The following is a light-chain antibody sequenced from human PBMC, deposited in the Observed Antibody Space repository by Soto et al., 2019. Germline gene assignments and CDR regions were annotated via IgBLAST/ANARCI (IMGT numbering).Light chain of an antibody. CDR1: QSISYF. V-gene: IGKV1-39*01. CDR2: AAS. CDR3: QQTYSVPFT. Sequence: DIQMTQSPSSLSASVGDRVTITCRASQSISYFLNWYQQKSGTAPKLLIYAASSLQSGVPLRFSGSESGPDFTLTITNLQPDDFATYYCQQTYSVPFTFGPGTKVDV. J-gene: IGKJ3*01.